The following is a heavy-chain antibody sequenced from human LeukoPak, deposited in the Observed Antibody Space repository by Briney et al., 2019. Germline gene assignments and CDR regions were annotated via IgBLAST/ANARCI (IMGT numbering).Heavy chain of an antibody. Sequence: PGGSLRLSCVASGFTFSDYAMNWVRQAPGKGLEWVSTFKTNSGQVYYAESVRGRFTISRDNSKNTVYLQMSSLRAEDTALYYCARPVPDYTRFDYWGQGALVTVSP. J-gene: IGHJ4*02. CDR2: FKTNSGQV. D-gene: IGHD4-11*01. CDR3: ARPVPDYTRFDY. CDR1: GFTFSDYA. V-gene: IGHV3-23*01.